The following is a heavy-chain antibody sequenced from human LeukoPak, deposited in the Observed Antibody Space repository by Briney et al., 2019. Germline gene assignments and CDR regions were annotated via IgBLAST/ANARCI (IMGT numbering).Heavy chain of an antibody. D-gene: IGHD3-10*01. V-gene: IGHV3-30*01. Sequence: LTGGSLRLSCAASGFTFSSYAMHWVRQAPGKGLEWVAVISYDGSNKYYADSVKGRSTISRDNSKNTLYLQMNSLRAEDTAVYYCARMYYYGSGSYRPMDYWGQGTLVTVSS. CDR2: ISYDGSNK. CDR1: GFTFSSYA. CDR3: ARMYYYGSGSYRPMDY. J-gene: IGHJ4*02.